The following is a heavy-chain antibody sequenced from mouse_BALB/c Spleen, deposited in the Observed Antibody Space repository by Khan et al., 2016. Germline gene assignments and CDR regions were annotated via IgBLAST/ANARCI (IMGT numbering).Heavy chain of an antibody. CDR3: VRHEFTTAPFAY. J-gene: IGHJ3*01. V-gene: IGHV1-62-2*01. CDR1: GFTFTDNT. Sequence: QVQLQQSGAELVKPGASVKLSCKASGFTFTDNTIHWVKQKSGQGLEWIGWFYPGSVSIKYNEKFKDKATLTADKSSSTVYMELSRVTSEDSAVYFCVRHEFTTAPFAYWGQGTLVTVSA. D-gene: IGHD1-2*01. CDR2: FYPGSVSI.